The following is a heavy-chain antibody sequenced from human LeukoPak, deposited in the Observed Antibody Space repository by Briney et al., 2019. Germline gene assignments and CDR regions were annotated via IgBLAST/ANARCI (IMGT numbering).Heavy chain of an antibody. D-gene: IGHD3-3*01. J-gene: IGHJ3*02. CDR3: AKDTAARLRFLEWFVVGAFDI. CDR1: GFTFSSYA. CDR2: ISGSGGST. V-gene: IGHV3-23*01. Sequence: GGSLRLSCAASGFTFSSYAMSWVRQAPGKGLEWVSAISGSGGSTYYADSVKGRFTISRDNSKNTLYLQMNSLRAEDTAVYYCAKDTAARLRFLEWFVVGAFDIWGQGTMVTVSS.